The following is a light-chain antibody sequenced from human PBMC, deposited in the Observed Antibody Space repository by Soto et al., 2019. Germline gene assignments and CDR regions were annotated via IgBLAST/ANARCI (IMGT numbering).Light chain of an antibody. CDR3: SSYTGSTSYV. CDR2: DVS. J-gene: IGLJ1*01. CDR1: SSDVGTYNF. V-gene: IGLV2-14*03. Sequence: QSVLTQPASVSGSPGQSITISCTGTSSDVGTYNFVSWYQQHPGKAPKLMIFDVSNRPSGVSNRFSGSKSGNTASLTISGLQADDEADYYCSSYTGSTSYVFASGTKLTVL.